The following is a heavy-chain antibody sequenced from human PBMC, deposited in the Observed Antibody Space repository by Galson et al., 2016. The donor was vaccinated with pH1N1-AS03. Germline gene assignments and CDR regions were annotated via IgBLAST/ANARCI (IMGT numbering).Heavy chain of an antibody. CDR1: GFTFSSHG. Sequence: GFTFSSHGMHWVRQTPGKGLEWVAVIWHDGSEKYYADSVKGRFTISRDNSKNTLYLQMSSLRAEDTAVYYCARGQGYNSGYFDTDYWGRGTLVTVSS. CDR2: IWHDGSEK. CDR3: ARGQGYNSGYFDTDY. D-gene: IGHD3-22*01. V-gene: IGHV3-33*01. J-gene: IGHJ4*02.